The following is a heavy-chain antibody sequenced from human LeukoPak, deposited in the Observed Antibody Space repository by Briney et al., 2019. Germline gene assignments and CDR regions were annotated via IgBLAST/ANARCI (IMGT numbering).Heavy chain of an antibody. D-gene: IGHD1-14*01. V-gene: IGHV3-74*03. Sequence: PGGSLRLSCAASGLTFTKYWMHWVRQAPGKGLMWVSRVDFDGTGTTYADSVRGRFTISRDNAKNTVYLQMNSLRAEDTAVYFCATGLGIYYDYWGQGTLVTVSS. CDR1: GLTFTKYW. CDR3: ATGLGIYYDY. CDR2: VDFDGTGT. J-gene: IGHJ4*02.